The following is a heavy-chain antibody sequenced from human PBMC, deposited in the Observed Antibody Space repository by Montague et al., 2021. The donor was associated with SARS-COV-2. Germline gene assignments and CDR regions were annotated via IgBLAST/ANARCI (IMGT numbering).Heavy chain of an antibody. V-gene: IGHV4-34*01. J-gene: IGHJ6*02. D-gene: IGHD1-1*01. CDR2: INHNGST. CDR3: ARGRGTALFRRIYFGMDV. Sequence: SETLSLTCTVYGGSFSGYYWSWIRQPPGKGLEWIGEINHNGSTNXNPSLKSRVTISVDTSKNQFSLKLSSVTAADTAVYYCARGRGTALFRRIYFGMDVWGQGTTVTVSS. CDR1: GGSFSGYY.